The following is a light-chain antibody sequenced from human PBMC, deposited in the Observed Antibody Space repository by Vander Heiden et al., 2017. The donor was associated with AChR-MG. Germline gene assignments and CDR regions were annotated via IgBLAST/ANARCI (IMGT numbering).Light chain of an antibody. Sequence: QSVLTQPPSASGTPGQRVTISCSGSSSNIGSNTVNWYRQLPGPAPKLLIYSNNQRPSGVPDRFSGSKSGTSASLAISWLQSEDEADYYCAAWDDSLNGLVFGGGTKLTVL. CDR3: AAWDDSLNGLV. CDR1: SSNIGSNT. CDR2: SNN. V-gene: IGLV1-44*01. J-gene: IGLJ3*02.